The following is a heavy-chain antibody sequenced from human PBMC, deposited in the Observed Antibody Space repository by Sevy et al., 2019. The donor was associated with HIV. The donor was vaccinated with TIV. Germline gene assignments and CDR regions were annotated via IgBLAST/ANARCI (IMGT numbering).Heavy chain of an antibody. CDR2: IWYDGSNK. CDR3: ARESYYDFWSGYVHTFDI. Sequence: GGSLRLSCAASGFTFSSYGMHWVRQAPGKGLEWVALIWYDGSNKYYADSVKGRFTISRDNSKNTLYLQMNSLRAEDTAVYYCARESYYDFWSGYVHTFDIWGQGTMVTVSS. CDR1: GFTFSSYG. J-gene: IGHJ3*02. V-gene: IGHV3-33*01. D-gene: IGHD3-3*01.